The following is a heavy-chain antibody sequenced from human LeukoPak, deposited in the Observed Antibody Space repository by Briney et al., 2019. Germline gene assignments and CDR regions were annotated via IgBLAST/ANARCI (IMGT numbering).Heavy chain of an antibody. CDR3: ARDGDMVRGVLDAFDI. CDR1: GGSISSYY. Sequence: SETLSLTCTVSGGSISSYYWSWIRQPAGKGLEWIGRIYTCGSTNYNPSLKSRVTMSVDTSKNQFSLKLSSVTAADTAVYYCARDGDMVRGVLDAFDIWGQGTMVTVSS. D-gene: IGHD3-10*01. V-gene: IGHV4-4*07. J-gene: IGHJ3*02. CDR2: IYTCGST.